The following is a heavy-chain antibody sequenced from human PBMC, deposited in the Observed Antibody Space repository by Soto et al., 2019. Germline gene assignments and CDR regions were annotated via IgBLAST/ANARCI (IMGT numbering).Heavy chain of an antibody. CDR3: ARDGGSDLLHY. V-gene: IGHV3-21*01. CDR1: GFTPSSYS. CDR2: ISSSSSYI. Sequence: PGRSRRLSWAVSGFTPSSYSMNWVRQAPGKGLEWVSSISSSSSYIYYADSGKGRLTISRDNAQNSLCRRMNSQRAEYTAVCYCARDGGSDLLHYWGEGTLVTVTS. J-gene: IGHJ4*02. D-gene: IGHD3-16*01.